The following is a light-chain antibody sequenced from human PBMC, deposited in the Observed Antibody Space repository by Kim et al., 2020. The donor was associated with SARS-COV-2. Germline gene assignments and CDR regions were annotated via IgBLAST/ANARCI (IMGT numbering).Light chain of an antibody. CDR2: RAS. Sequence: DIQMTQSPSSLSASVGDRITITCRASQGINNNLAWLQQKSGKAPKSLIYRASNLQSGVPSKFSGCGSGTDFTLTISSLQPEDFATYYCLQSNTYPFTFGPGTKVDIK. CDR3: LQSNTYPFT. V-gene: IGKV1-16*02. CDR1: QGINNN. J-gene: IGKJ3*01.